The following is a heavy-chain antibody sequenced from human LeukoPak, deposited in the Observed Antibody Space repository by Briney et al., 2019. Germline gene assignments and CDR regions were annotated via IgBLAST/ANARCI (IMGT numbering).Heavy chain of an antibody. D-gene: IGHD1-1*01. CDR3: AKSEPPIAPRPQTSYFDY. J-gene: IGHJ4*02. Sequence: PGGSLRLSCAASGFTFSSYAMSWVRQAPGKGLEWVSAISGSGGSTYCADSVKGRFTISRDNSKNTLYPQMNSLRAEDTAVYYCAKSEPPIAPRPQTSYFDYWGQGTLVTVSS. CDR1: GFTFSSYA. V-gene: IGHV3-23*01. CDR2: ISGSGGST.